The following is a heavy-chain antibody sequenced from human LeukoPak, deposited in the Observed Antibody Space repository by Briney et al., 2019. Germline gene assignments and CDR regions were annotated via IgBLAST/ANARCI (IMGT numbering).Heavy chain of an antibody. Sequence: SETLSLTCAVYGGSFSGYYWSWIRQPPGKGLEWIGEINHSGSTNYNPSLKSRVTISVDTSKNQFSLKLSSVTAADTAVYYCARGLDSSGWYEAYNWFDPWGQGTLVTVSS. V-gene: IGHV4-34*01. D-gene: IGHD6-19*01. CDR1: GGSFSGYY. CDR2: INHSGST. J-gene: IGHJ5*02. CDR3: ARGLDSSGWYEAYNWFDP.